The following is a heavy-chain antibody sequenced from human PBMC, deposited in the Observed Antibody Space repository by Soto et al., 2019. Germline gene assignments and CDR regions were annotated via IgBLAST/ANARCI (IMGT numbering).Heavy chain of an antibody. CDR1: GGTFSSYA. CDR3: ARSFEYLPLLGVLYVRGYYYYGMDV. D-gene: IGHD2-2*02. J-gene: IGHJ6*02. V-gene: IGHV1-69*13. Sequence: SVKVSCKASGGTFSSYAISWVRQAPGQGLEWMGGIIPIFGTANYAQKFQGRVTITADESTSTAYMELSSLRSEDTAVYYCARSFEYLPLLGVLYVRGYYYYGMDVWGQGTTVTVSS. CDR2: IIPIFGTA.